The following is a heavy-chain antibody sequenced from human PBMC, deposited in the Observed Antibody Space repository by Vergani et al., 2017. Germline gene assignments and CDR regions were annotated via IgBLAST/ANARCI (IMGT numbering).Heavy chain of an antibody. CDR3: AKHFRGWGIDY. V-gene: IGHV3-30*02. J-gene: IGHJ4*02. D-gene: IGHD3-16*01. Sequence: QVQLVESRGGLVKPGGSLRLSCATSGFTLSNYDMQWIRQGPGKGPEFVAFIQFDGSNKYYADSVKGRFTLSRDFSKNTLYLQMNSLRTDDTATYYCAKHFRGWGIDYWGQGTQVIVSS. CDR2: IQFDGSNK. CDR1: GFTLSNYD.